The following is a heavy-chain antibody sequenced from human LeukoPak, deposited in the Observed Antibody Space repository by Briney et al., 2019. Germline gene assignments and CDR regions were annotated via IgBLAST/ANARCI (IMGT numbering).Heavy chain of an antibody. J-gene: IGHJ4*02. Sequence: TGGSLRLSCAASGFTFSSYGMHWVRQAPGKGLEWVAFIRYDGSNKYCADSVKGRFTISRDNSKNTLFLQMNSLRAEDTAVYYCAKDQGRGYSYVYFDYWGQGTLVTVSS. CDR3: AKDQGRGYSYVYFDY. V-gene: IGHV3-30*02. CDR2: IRYDGSNK. CDR1: GFTFSSYG. D-gene: IGHD5-18*01.